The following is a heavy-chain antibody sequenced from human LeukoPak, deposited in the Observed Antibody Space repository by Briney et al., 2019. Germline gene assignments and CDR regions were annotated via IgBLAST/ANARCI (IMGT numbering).Heavy chain of an antibody. CDR3: ARWRITVTTLGDAFDI. J-gene: IGHJ3*02. D-gene: IGHD4-17*01. CDR1: GGSISSGDYY. CDR2: IYYSGST. Sequence: SETLSLTCTVSGGSISSGDYYWSWIRQPPGKGLEWIGYIYYSGSTYYNPSLKSRVTISVETFKNQFSLKLSSVTAADTDVYYCARWRITVTTLGDAFDIWGQGTMVTVSS. V-gene: IGHV4-30-4*01.